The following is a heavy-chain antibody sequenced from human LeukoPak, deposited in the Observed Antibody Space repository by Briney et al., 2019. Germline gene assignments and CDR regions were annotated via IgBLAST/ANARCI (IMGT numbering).Heavy chain of an antibody. J-gene: IGHJ4*02. CDR1: GGSISSGSYY. CDR3: ARDRAQVDYFDY. D-gene: IGHD2-15*01. Sequence: SQTLSLTCTLSGGSISSGSYYWSWIRQPAGKGLEWIGRIYTSGSTNYNPSLKSRVTISVDTSKNQFSLKLSSVTAADTAVYYCARDRAQVDYFDYWGQGTLVTVSS. CDR2: IYTSGST. V-gene: IGHV4-61*02.